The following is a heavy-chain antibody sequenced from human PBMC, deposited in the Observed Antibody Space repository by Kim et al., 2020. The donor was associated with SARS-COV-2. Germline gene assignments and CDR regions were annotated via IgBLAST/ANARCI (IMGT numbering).Heavy chain of an antibody. Sequence: LKSRVTISVDTSKNRFSLKLSSVTAADTAVYYCARDSDSRGWYTFYGMDVWGQGTTVTVSS. CDR3: ARDSDSRGWYTFYGMDV. V-gene: IGHV4-39*07. D-gene: IGHD6-19*01. J-gene: IGHJ6*02.